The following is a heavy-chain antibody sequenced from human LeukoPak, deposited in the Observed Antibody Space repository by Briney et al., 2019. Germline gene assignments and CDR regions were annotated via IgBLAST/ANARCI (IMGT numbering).Heavy chain of an antibody. D-gene: IGHD6-19*01. Sequence: GGSLRLSCAASGFTFSSYWMSWVRQAPGKGLEWVANIKQDGGKKYYVDSVKGRFTISRDNTENSLYLQMNSLRAEDTAVYYCARAYQWRDFDYWGQGTLVTVSS. CDR3: ARAYQWRDFDY. CDR2: IKQDGGKK. J-gene: IGHJ4*02. V-gene: IGHV3-7*01. CDR1: GFTFSSYW.